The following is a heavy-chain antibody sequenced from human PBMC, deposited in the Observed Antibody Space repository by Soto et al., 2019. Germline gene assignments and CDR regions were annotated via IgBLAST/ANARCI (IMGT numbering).Heavy chain of an antibody. CDR1: GYTLSDYY. CDR2: FNPNSGDT. J-gene: IGHJ3*02. Sequence: ASVKVSCKASGYTLSDYYMQWVRQAPGQGLEWMGWFNPNSGDTNYAQKFQGRVTMTRDTSIATAYMELSSLKSDDTAVYYCAREGGGIAAAGAGNDAFDIWGQGTMVTVSS. V-gene: IGHV1-2*02. CDR3: AREGGGIAAAGAGNDAFDI. D-gene: IGHD6-13*01.